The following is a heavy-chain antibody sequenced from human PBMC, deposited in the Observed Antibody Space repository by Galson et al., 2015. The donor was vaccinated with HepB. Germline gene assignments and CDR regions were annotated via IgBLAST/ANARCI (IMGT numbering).Heavy chain of an antibody. CDR3: AKDIGRLLGGRKAVAGLQDY. CDR2: ISWNSGSI. D-gene: IGHD6-19*01. Sequence: SLRLSCAASGFTFDDYAMHWVGQAPGKGLEWVSGISWNSGSIGYADSVKGRFTISRDNAKNSLYLQMNSLRAEDTALYYCAKDIGRLLGGRKAVAGLQDYWGQGTLVTVSS. J-gene: IGHJ4*02. CDR1: GFTFDDYA. V-gene: IGHV3-9*01.